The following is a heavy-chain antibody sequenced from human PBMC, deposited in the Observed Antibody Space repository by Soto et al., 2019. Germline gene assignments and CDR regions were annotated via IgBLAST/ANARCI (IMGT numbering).Heavy chain of an antibody. CDR3: ARHVPYCSDTSHCAYGMDV. Sequence: GKGLEWIAYIYYSGTSYNPSLKSRVSISPDTSKNQFSLKLSSVTAADTAVYYCARHVPYCSDTSHCAYGMDVWGQGTTVTV. D-gene: IGHD2-2*01. V-gene: IGHV4-61*07. CDR2: IYYSGT. J-gene: IGHJ6*02.